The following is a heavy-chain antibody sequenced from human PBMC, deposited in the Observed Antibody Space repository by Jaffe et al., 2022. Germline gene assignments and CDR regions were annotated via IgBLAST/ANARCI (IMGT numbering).Heavy chain of an antibody. CDR3: ARVSPTSPYDYIWGSYRYTDAFDI. Sequence: EVQLVESGGGLVQPGGSLRLSCAASGFTFSSYWMHWVRQAPGKGLVWVSRINSDGSSTSYADSVKGRFTISRDNAKNTLYLQMNSLRAEDTAVYYCARVSPTSPYDYIWGSYRYTDAFDIWGQGTMVTVSS. D-gene: IGHD3-16*02. V-gene: IGHV3-74*01. CDR2: INSDGSST. CDR1: GFTFSSYW. J-gene: IGHJ3*02.